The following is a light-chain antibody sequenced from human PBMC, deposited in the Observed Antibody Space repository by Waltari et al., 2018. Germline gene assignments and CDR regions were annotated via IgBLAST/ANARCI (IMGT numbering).Light chain of an antibody. CDR2: VNSDGSH. V-gene: IGLV4-69*01. CDR3: ETGGHGTWV. Sequence: QLVLTQSPSASASLGASVKLTCTLRSGHRSNIIAWLPQQRGKGPRYLMQVNSDGSHRKGAEIPDRFSGSSSGAERYLTIASLQSEDEADYYCETGGHGTWVFGGGTKLTVL. CDR1: SGHRSNI. J-gene: IGLJ3*02.